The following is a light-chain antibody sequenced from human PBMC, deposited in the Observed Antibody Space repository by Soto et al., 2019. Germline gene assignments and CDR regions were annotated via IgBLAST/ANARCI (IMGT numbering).Light chain of an antibody. Sequence: QSVLTQPPSVSGAPGQRVTISCTGSNSNIGAGYDVHWYQQLPGRAPKLLIYANSNRPSGVPDRFSGSRSGTSASLAITGLQAADEADYSCQSYDSSLSGFYVFGTGTKLTVL. CDR2: ANS. V-gene: IGLV1-40*01. CDR3: QSYDSSLSGFYV. CDR1: NSNIGAGYD. J-gene: IGLJ1*01.